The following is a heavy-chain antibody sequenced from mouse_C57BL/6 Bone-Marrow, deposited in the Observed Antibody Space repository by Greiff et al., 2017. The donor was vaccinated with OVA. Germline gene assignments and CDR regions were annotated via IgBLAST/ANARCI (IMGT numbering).Heavy chain of an antibody. CDR2: ISNGGGST. D-gene: IGHD1-1*01. CDR1: GFTFSDYY. Sequence: EVQGVESGGGLVQPGGSLKLSCAASGFTFSDYYMYWVRQTPEKRLEWVAYISNGGGSTYYPDTVKGRFTISRDNAKNTLYLQMSRLKSEDTAMYYCARELTTVVASYWYFDVWGTGTTVTVSS. J-gene: IGHJ1*03. V-gene: IGHV5-12*01. CDR3: ARELTTVVASYWYFDV.